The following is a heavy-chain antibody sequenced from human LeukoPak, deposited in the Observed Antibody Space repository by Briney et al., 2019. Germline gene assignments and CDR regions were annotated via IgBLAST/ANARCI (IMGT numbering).Heavy chain of an antibody. CDR1: GFTFSSNW. J-gene: IGHJ4*02. D-gene: IGHD6-6*01. CDR2: INSDGSDT. CDR3: ARGGEYSSSYPGFDY. Sequence: PGGSLRLSCAASGFTFSSNWMHWVRQAPGKGLVWVSRINSDGSDTRYADSVKGRFTISRDNSKNTLYLQMNSLRAEDTAVYYCARGGEYSSSYPGFDYWGQGTLVTVSS. V-gene: IGHV3-74*01.